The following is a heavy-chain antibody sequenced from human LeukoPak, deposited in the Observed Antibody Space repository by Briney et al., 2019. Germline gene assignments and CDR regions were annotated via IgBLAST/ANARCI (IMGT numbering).Heavy chain of an antibody. CDR3: ARELGVNAFDV. CDR2: IDPNSGGT. Sequence: ASVKASCKASGYTLTDNNLYWVRQAPGQGVEWMGWIDPNSGGTNFAQNFQGRLTMTRDTSINTAYMELSRLTSDDTAVYYCARELGVNAFDVWGQGTMVTVSS. D-gene: IGHD7-27*01. J-gene: IGHJ3*01. V-gene: IGHV1-2*02. CDR1: GYTLTDNN.